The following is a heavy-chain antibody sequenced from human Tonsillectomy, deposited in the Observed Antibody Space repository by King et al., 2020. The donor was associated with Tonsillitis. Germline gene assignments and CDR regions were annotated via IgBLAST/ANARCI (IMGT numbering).Heavy chain of an antibody. V-gene: IGHV4-39*07. J-gene: IGHJ5*02. CDR1: GGSISSSSYY. Sequence: QLQESGPGQVKPSETLSLTCTVSGGSISSSSYYWGWIRQPPGKGLEWIGSIYYTGSTFYNPSLKSRVTISVDTSKNQFSLKLSSVTAADTAVYYCARRPPYCRGGSCYSSIGWFDPWGQGTLVTVSS. CDR2: IYYTGST. CDR3: ARRPPYCRGGSCYSSIGWFDP. D-gene: IGHD2-15*01.